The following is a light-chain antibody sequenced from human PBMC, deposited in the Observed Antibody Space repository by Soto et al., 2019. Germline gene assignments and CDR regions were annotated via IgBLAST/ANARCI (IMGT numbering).Light chain of an antibody. Sequence: QSVLTQPPSVSGAPGQRVTISCTGSSSNIGAGYDVHWYQQLPATAPKLLIYGNSNRPSGVPDRFSGSKSGTSASLAISGLQAEDEADYCCQSYDSSLSGYVFGTGTKLTVL. CDR1: SSNIGAGYD. V-gene: IGLV1-40*01. J-gene: IGLJ1*01. CDR2: GNS. CDR3: QSYDSSLSGYV.